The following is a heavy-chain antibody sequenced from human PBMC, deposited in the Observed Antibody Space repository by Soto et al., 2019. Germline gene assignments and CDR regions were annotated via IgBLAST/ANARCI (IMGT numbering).Heavy chain of an antibody. CDR2: IWYDGSNK. V-gene: IGHV3-33*06. CDR1: GFTFSSYG. Sequence: PGGSLRLSCAASGFTFSSYGMHWVRQAPGKGLEWVAVIWYDGSNKYYADSVKGRFTISRDNSKNTLYLQMNSLRAEDTAVYYCAKEMFAAAYAETSPFDLWGQGTMVTGSS. D-gene: IGHD2-15*01. J-gene: IGHJ4*02. CDR3: AKEMFAAAYAETSPFDL.